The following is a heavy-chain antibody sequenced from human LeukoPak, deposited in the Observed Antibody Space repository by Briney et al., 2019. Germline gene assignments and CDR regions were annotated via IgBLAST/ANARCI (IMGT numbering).Heavy chain of an antibody. J-gene: IGHJ4*02. CDR3: ARDGGDYGSGSYYAY. D-gene: IGHD3-10*01. CDR2: ISSSGSTI. CDR1: GFTVSSNY. Sequence: GVLRLSCAASGFTVSSNYMSWVRQAPGKGLEWVSYISSSGSTIYYADSVKGRFTISRDNAKKSLYLQMDSLRAEDTAVYYCARDGGDYGSGSYYAYWGQGTLVTVSS. V-gene: IGHV3-11*04.